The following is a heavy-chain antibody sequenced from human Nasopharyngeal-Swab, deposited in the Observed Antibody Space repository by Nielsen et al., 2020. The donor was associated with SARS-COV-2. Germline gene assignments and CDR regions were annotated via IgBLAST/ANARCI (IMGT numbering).Heavy chain of an antibody. D-gene: IGHD6-13*01. V-gene: IGHV4-30-2*03. CDR3: ARDQEAAAQNDRVASDI. Sequence: SQTLSLTCAVSGGSISSGGYSWSWIRQPPGKGLEWIGSIYYSGSTYYNPSLKSRVTISVDTSKNQFSLKLSSVTAADTAVYYCARDQEAAAQNDRVASDIWGQGTMVTVSS. CDR2: IYYSGST. J-gene: IGHJ3*02. CDR1: GGSISSGGYS.